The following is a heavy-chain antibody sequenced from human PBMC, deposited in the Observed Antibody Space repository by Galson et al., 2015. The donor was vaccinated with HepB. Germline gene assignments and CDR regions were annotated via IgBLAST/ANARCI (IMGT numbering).Heavy chain of an antibody. D-gene: IGHD2-2*01. CDR1: GYTFAYG. V-gene: IGHV1-18*01. J-gene: IGHJ4*02. CDR2: ISGYNGYT. CDR3: ARGRTTVWSFDF. Sequence: SVKVSCKASGYTFAYGVTWVRQAPGQGLECMGWISGYNGYTKSAEKFQGRVTMTTDTSTNTAYMELRSLTSDDTAVYYCARGRTTVWSFDFWGQGTLVTV.